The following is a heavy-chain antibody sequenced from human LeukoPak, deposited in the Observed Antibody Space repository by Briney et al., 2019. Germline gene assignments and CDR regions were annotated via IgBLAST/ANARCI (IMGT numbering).Heavy chain of an antibody. Sequence: SETLSLTCSVSGYSVSIGNYWGWIRQPPGKGLEWIGSIYHSGSTYYNPSLKSRVTMSLDTSKSQFSLKLRSVTAADTAVYYCARSIHTRLSNDGFHFWGQGTQVTVSS. CDR1: GYSVSIGNY. CDR3: ARSIHTRLSNDGFHF. V-gene: IGHV4-38-2*01. J-gene: IGHJ3*01. CDR2: IYHSGST. D-gene: IGHD2/OR15-2a*01.